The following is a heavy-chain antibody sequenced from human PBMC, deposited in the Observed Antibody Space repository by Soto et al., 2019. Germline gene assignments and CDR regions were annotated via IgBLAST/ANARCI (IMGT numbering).Heavy chain of an antibody. J-gene: IGHJ4*02. CDR2: IFPLTDIP. CDR3: ARGPLVVVNYFES. V-gene: IGHV1-69*02. Sequence: QVQLVQSGAEAKKPGASVKVSCKASGGTFRNYPSNWVRQAPGQGLEWMGSIFPLTDIPDYAQNCQTRLTITADKSTSTDYMELSSLPSDDTAMYFCARGPLVVVNYFESWGQGTLVTVSS. CDR1: GGTFRNYP.